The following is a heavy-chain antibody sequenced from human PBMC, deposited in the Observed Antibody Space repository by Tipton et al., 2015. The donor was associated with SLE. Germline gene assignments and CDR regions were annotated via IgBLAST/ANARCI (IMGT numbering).Heavy chain of an antibody. CDR3: AREGYSNSFDY. J-gene: IGHJ4*02. V-gene: IGHV4-38-2*02. Sequence: TLSLTCAVSAFSISSVFFWGCIRQSPGQGLEWIGSIYHSGSTYYNPSLKSRVAISVDTSKNQFSLKLSSVTAADTAVYYCAREGYSNSFDYWGQGTLVTVSS. CDR2: IYHSGST. D-gene: IGHD4-11*01. CDR1: AFSISSVFF.